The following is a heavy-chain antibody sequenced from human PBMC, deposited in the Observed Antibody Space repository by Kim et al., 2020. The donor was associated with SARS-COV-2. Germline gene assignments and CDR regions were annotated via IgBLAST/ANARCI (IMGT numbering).Heavy chain of an antibody. CDR1: GFNVGGSH. CDR3: VKESRAEYASKRWFDP. Sequence: GGSLRLSCDVSGFNVGGSHMHWVRQAPGKGLEWVSLIYPGGTTYYGDSMESRFTISRDTSKNTLYLQMKSLRVDDTAADYCVKESRAEYASKRWFDPWGRGTLVSVSS. D-gene: IGHD1-26*01. V-gene: IGHV3-53*01. CDR2: IYPGGTT. J-gene: IGHJ5*02.